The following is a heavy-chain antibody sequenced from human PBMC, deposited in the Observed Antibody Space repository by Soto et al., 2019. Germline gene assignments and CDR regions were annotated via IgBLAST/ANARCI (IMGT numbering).Heavy chain of an antibody. J-gene: IGHJ4*02. CDR3: ARRTPISVADNFDY. Sequence: PSETLSLTCAVYCGSFSGYYWSWIRQPPGKGLEWIGEINHSGSTNYNPSLKSRVTISVDTSKNQSSLKLSSVTAADTAVYYCARRTPISVADNFDYWGQGTLVTVSS. D-gene: IGHD2-15*01. V-gene: IGHV4-34*01. CDR2: INHSGST. CDR1: CGSFSGYY.